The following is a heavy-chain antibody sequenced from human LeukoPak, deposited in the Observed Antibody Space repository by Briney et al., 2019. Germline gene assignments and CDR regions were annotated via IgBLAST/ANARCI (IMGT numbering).Heavy chain of an antibody. CDR3: ARDHGGGYLFDY. J-gene: IGHJ4*02. CDR2: IYYSGST. CDR1: GGSISSYY. V-gene: IGHV4-59*01. D-gene: IGHD1-26*01. Sequence: PSETLSLTCTVSGGSISSYYWSWIRQPPGKGLEWIGYIYYSGSTNYNPSLKSRVTISVGTSKNQFSLKLSSVTAADTAVYYCARDHGGGYLFDYWGQGTLVTVSS.